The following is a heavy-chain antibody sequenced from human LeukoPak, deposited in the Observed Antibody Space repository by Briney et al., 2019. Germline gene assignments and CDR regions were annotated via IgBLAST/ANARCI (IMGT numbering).Heavy chain of an antibody. J-gene: IGHJ6*03. V-gene: IGHV3-21*01. Sequence: GGSLRLSCSASGFTFSSYEMNWVRQAPGKGLEWVSSISSSSSYIYYADSVKGRFTISRDNAKNSLYLQMNSLRAEDTAVYYCARVEVGATTLTYYYYYYMDVWGKGTTVTVSS. CDR1: GFTFSSYE. CDR2: ISSSSSYI. D-gene: IGHD1-26*01. CDR3: ARVEVGATTLTYYYYYYMDV.